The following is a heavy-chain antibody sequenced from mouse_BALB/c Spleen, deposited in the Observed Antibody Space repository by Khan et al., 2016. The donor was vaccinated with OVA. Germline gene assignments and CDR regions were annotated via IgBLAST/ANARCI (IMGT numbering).Heavy chain of an antibody. J-gene: IGHJ3*01. CDR2: VSTGGSYT. V-gene: IGHV5-6*02. CDR3: TRRAYEYDSEGFAY. D-gene: IGHD2-4*01. Sequence: EVKLVESGGDLVKPGGSLKLSCAASGFTFSTYGISWVRQTPDRRLEWVATVSTGGSYTYSPDSVTGRFTLSRDNAKSTLYLKMSSLKSEETAVFDCTRRAYEYDSEGFAYWGQGTLVTVSA. CDR1: GFTFSTYG.